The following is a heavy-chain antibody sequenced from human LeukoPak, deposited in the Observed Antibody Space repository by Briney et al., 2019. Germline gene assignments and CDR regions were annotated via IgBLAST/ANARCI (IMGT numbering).Heavy chain of an antibody. V-gene: IGHV3-23*01. CDR3: AKDGDYDFWSGPIDAFDI. Sequence: GGSLRLSCAASGFTFSSYAMSWVRQAPGKGLEWVSAISGSGGSTYYADSVKGRFTIPRDNSKNTLYLQMNSLRAEDTAVYYCAKDGDYDFWSGPIDAFDIWGQGTMVTVSS. CDR1: GFTFSSYA. J-gene: IGHJ3*02. D-gene: IGHD3-3*01. CDR2: ISGSGGST.